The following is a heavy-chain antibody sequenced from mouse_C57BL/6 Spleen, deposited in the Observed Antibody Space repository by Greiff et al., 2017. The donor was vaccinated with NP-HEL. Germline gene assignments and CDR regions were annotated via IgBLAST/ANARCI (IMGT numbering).Heavy chain of an antibody. D-gene: IGHD2-5*01. J-gene: IGHJ4*01. CDR2: IDPSDSYT. V-gene: IGHV1-69*01. Sequence: VKLQQPGAELVMPGASVKLSCKASGYTFTSYWMHWVKQRPGQGLEWIGEIDPSDSYTNYNQKFKGKSTLTVDKSSSTAYMQLSSLTSEDSAVYYCAAGGYSNYPYAMDYWGQGTSVTVSS. CDR3: AAGGYSNYPYAMDY. CDR1: GYTFTSYW.